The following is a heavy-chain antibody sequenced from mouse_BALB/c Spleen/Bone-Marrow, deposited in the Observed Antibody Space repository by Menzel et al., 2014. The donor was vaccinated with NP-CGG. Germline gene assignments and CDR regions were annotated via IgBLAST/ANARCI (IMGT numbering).Heavy chain of an antibody. D-gene: IGHD1-1*01. J-gene: IGHJ1*01. V-gene: IGHV4-1*02. CDR1: GFDFSRYW. CDR2: INPHSSTI. Sequence: EVQGVESGGGLVQPGGSLKLSCAASGFDFSRYWMSWVRQAPGKGLEWIGEINPHSSTINYTPSLKDKFIISRDNAKNTLYQQMSKVRSEDTALYYCARLNYYGNLFVWGAGTTVTVSS. CDR3: ARLNYYGNLFV.